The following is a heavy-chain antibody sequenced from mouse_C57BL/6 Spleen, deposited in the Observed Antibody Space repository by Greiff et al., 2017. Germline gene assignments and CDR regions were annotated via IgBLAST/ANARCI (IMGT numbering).Heavy chain of an antibody. CDR2: IRNKANGYTT. CDR3: ARYWGYERDWYFDV. Sequence: EVKLVESGGGLVQPGGSLSLSCAASGFTFTDYYMSWVRQPPGKALEWLGFIRNKANGYTTEYSASVKGRFTISRDNSQSILYLQMNALRAEDSATYYCARYWGYERDWYFDVWGTGTTVTVSS. J-gene: IGHJ1*03. V-gene: IGHV7-3*01. D-gene: IGHD2-2*01. CDR1: GFTFTDYY.